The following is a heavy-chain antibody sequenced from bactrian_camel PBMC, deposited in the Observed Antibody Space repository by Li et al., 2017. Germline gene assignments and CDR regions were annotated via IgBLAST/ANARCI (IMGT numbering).Heavy chain of an antibody. CDR2: INSGGGST. CDR3: ATSI. V-gene: IGHV3S28*01. J-gene: IGHJ4*01. CDR1: GFTFSNYY. D-gene: IGHD7*01. Sequence: QLVESGGDLVQPGGSLRLSCAASGFTFSNYYMSWVRQAPGKGLEWVSAINSGGGSTYYADSVKGRFTISRDNAKNTLYLQMNSLKTEDTAVYYCATSIWGQGTQVTVS.